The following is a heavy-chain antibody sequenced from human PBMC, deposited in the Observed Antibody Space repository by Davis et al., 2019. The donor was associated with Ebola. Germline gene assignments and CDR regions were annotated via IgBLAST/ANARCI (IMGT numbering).Heavy chain of an antibody. V-gene: IGHV1-69*04. CDR1: GYTFTSYA. Sequence: SVKVSCKASGYTFTSYAMNWVRQAPGQGLEWMGRIIPILGIANYAQKFQGRVTITADKSTSTAYMELSSLRSEDTAVYYCARDNGNRWLQLGGFDYWGQGTLVTVSS. D-gene: IGHD5-24*01. CDR3: ARDNGNRWLQLGGFDY. J-gene: IGHJ4*02. CDR2: IIPILGIA.